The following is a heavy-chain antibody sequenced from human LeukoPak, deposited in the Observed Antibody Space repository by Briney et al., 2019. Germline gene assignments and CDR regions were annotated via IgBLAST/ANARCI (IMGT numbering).Heavy chain of an antibody. CDR1: GFPFSTYW. V-gene: IGHV3-21*01. J-gene: IGHJ4*02. D-gene: IGHD1-26*01. CDR3: ARVPSGSYIDETDY. Sequence: GGSLRLSCAASGFPFSTYWMSWVRQAPGKGLEWVSSISSSSSYIYYADSVKGRFTISRDNAKNSLYLQMNSLRAEDTAVYYCARVPSGSYIDETDYWGQGTLVTVSS. CDR2: ISSSSSYI.